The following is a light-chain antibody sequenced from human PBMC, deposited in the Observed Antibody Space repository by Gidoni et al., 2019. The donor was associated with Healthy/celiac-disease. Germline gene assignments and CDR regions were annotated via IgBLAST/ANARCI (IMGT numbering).Light chain of an antibody. CDR1: QSVLYSSNNKNY. CDR2: WAS. CDR3: QQYYSTPYS. V-gene: IGKV4-1*01. J-gene: IGKJ2*03. Sequence: ILMTQSPDSLAVSLGERATSNCKSSQSVLYSSNNKNYLAWYQQKPGQPPKLLIYWASTRESGVPDRFSGSGSGTDFTLTISSLQAEDVAVYYCQQYYSTPYSFGQGTKLEIK.